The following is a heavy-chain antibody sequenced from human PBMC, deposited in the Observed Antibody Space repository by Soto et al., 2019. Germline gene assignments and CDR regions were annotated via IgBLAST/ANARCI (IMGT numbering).Heavy chain of an antibody. CDR1: GGSISGSYYY. CDR3: ATPEKGYNWNYFDH. CDR2: VFYTGFT. V-gene: IGHV4-39*01. Sequence: PSETLSLPCAVSGGSISGSYYYWGWLRPSPGKGPEWTGSVFYTGFTSYNPSLESRVAVSVDTSKNQFSLKVSGVSAADTAVYYCATPEKGYNWNYFDHWGQGALVTSPQ. D-gene: IGHD1-20*01. J-gene: IGHJ4*02.